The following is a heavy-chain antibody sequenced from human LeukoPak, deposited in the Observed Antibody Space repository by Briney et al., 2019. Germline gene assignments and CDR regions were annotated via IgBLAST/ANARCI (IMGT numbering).Heavy chain of an antibody. V-gene: IGHV4-39*01. Sequence: PSETLSLTCTVPGGSISSSSYYWGWIRQPPGKGLEWIGSIYYSGSTYYNPSLKSRVTISVDTSKNQFSLKLSSVTAADTAVYYCARGGSGSSIHFDYWGQGTLVSVSS. CDR3: ARGGSGSSIHFDY. D-gene: IGHD1-26*01. CDR2: IYYSGST. J-gene: IGHJ4*02. CDR1: GGSISSSSYY.